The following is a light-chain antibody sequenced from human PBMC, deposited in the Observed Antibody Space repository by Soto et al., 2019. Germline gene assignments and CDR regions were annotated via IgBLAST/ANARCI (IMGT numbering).Light chain of an antibody. CDR3: QQRSNWPPSIT. CDR1: QSVSSN. Sequence: ELVMTQSPATLSVSTGERATFSCTASQSVSSNLVWYHQKPGQAPRLLIYDASNRATGIPARFSGSGSGTDFTLTISSLEPEDFAVYYCQQRSNWPPSITFGQGTRLEIK. V-gene: IGKV3-11*01. CDR2: DAS. J-gene: IGKJ5*01.